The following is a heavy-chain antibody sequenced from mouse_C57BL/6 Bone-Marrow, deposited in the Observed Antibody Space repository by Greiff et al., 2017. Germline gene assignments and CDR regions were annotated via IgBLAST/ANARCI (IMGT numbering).Heavy chain of an antibody. CDR2: IDPANGNT. V-gene: IGHV14-3*01. CDR3: ARRDYYGSSLFDY. Sequence: EVQLQQSVAELVRPGASVKLSCTASGFNIKNTYMHWVKQRPEQGLEWIGRIDPANGNTKYAPKFKGKATITADTSSNTAYLQLSSLTSEDTAIYSCARRDYYGSSLFDYWGQGTTLTVSS. J-gene: IGHJ2*01. D-gene: IGHD1-1*01. CDR1: GFNIKNTY.